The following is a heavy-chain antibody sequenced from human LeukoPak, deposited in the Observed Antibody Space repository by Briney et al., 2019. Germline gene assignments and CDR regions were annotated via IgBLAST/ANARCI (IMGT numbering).Heavy chain of an antibody. CDR1: GFTFSTFG. CDR3: ARGYLAYSASYFDY. D-gene: IGHD1-26*01. V-gene: IGHV3-23*01. Sequence: GGSLRLSCAASGFTFSTFGMSWVRQAPGKGLEWVSGINDSGDDTYYTDSVKGRFTISRDNAKNSLYLQMNGLRAEDTAVYYCARGYLAYSASYFDYWGQGTLVTVSS. CDR2: INDSGDDT. J-gene: IGHJ4*02.